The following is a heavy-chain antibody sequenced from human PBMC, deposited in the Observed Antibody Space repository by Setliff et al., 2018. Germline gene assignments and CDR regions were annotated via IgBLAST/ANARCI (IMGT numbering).Heavy chain of an antibody. CDR3: ARDLSTTVMTRSWYYFDY. J-gene: IGHJ4*02. Sequence: ASVKVSCKASGYTFATYGISWVRQAPGQGLEWMGWISPYNSNTNYAQNFQGRVTMTTDTSTSTAYMGLRSLRSDDTAMYYCARDLSTTVMTRSWYYFDYWGQGTLVTSPQ. V-gene: IGHV1-18*01. CDR1: GYTFATYG. CDR2: ISPYNSNT. D-gene: IGHD4-17*01.